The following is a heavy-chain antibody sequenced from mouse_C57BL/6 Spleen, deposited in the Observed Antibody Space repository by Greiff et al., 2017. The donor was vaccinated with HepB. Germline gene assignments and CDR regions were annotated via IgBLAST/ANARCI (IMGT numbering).Heavy chain of an antibody. Sequence: VQLQQPGAELVKPGASVKLSCKASGYTFTSYWMQWVKQRPGQGLEWIGEIDPSDSYTNYNQKFKGKATLTVDTSSSTAYMQLSSLTSEDSAVYYCARGRWLLREYYFDYWGQGTTLTVSS. D-gene: IGHD2-3*01. V-gene: IGHV1-50*01. J-gene: IGHJ2*01. CDR1: GYTFTSYW. CDR2: IDPSDSYT. CDR3: ARGRWLLREYYFDY.